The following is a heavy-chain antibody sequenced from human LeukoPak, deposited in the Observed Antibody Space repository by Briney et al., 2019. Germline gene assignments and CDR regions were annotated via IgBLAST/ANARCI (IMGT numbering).Heavy chain of an antibody. CDR3: AREPPGN. Sequence: SETLSLTCTVSGYSISSGYYWGWIRQPPGKGLEWIGSIYHSGSTYYNPSLKSRVTISLDTSKNHVSLNLSSVTAADTAVYYCAREPPGNWGQGTLVTVSS. CDR2: IYHSGST. V-gene: IGHV4-38-2*02. J-gene: IGHJ4*02. CDR1: GYSISSGYY. D-gene: IGHD3-10*01.